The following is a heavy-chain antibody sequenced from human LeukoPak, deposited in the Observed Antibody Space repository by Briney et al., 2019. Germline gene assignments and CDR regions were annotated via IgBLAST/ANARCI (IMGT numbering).Heavy chain of an antibody. CDR1: GFTFSSYS. J-gene: IGHJ4*02. Sequence: PGGSLRLSCAASGFTFSSYSMNWVRQAPGKGLEWVSSISSSSSYIYYADSVKGRFTISRDNAKNSLYLQTNSLRAEDTAVYYCATVPGGWYRNWGQGTLVTVSS. D-gene: IGHD6-19*01. CDR3: ATVPGGWYRN. V-gene: IGHV3-21*01. CDR2: ISSSSSYI.